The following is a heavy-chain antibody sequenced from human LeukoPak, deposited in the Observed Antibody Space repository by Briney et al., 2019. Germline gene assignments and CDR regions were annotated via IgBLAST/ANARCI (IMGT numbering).Heavy chain of an antibody. CDR3: AKGGYDYAEYVDY. CDR1: GFTFSNYG. Sequence: GGSLRLSCVASGFTFSNYGMSWVRQAPGKGLEWVSRISFSGANTYYADSVRGRFTISRDKSKNTLFLQMNSLRAEDTAVYYCAKGGYDYAEYVDYWGRGTLVTVSS. J-gene: IGHJ4*02. V-gene: IGHV3-23*01. D-gene: IGHD3-16*01. CDR2: ISFSGANT.